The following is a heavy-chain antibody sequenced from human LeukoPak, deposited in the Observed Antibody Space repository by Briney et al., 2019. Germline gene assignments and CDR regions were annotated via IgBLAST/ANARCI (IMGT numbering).Heavy chain of an antibody. Sequence: GGSLRLSCAASGFTVTTHYMTWVRQAPGKGLEWVGRTTNRANSYTTEYAASVKGRFTISRDDSKNSLHLQMNSLKIEDTAVYYCARDHYGVQYYYWGQGTLVTVSS. D-gene: IGHD4-17*01. V-gene: IGHV3-72*01. CDR2: TTNRANSYTT. CDR3: ARDHYGVQYYY. J-gene: IGHJ4*02. CDR1: GFTVTTHY.